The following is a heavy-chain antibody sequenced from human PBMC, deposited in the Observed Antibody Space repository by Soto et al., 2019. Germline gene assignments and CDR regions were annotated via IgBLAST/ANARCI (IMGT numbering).Heavy chain of an antibody. J-gene: IGHJ4*02. CDR3: ARERRGDYVHFDY. CDR1: GFTFSDYY. D-gene: IGHD4-17*01. Sequence: QVQLVESGGGLVKPGGSLRLSCAASGFTFSDYYMSWIRQAPGKGLEWVSYISSSGSTIYYADSVTGRFTISRDNAKNSLYLPRNSLSAEDTAVYYCARERRGDYVHFDYWGQGTLVTVSS. CDR2: ISSSGSTI. V-gene: IGHV3-11*01.